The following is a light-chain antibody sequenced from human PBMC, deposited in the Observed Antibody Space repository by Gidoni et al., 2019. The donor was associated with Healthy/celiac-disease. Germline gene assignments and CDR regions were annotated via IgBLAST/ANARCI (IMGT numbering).Light chain of an antibody. CDR2: DAS. Sequence: EIVLTQSPATLSLSPGERATLPCRASQSVSSYLAWYQQKPGQAPRLLIYDASNRATGIPARFSGSGSGTDFTLTISSQEPEDFAVYYCQQRSNWMYTFXXXTKLEIK. J-gene: IGKJ2*01. CDR1: QSVSSY. CDR3: QQRSNWMYT. V-gene: IGKV3-11*01.